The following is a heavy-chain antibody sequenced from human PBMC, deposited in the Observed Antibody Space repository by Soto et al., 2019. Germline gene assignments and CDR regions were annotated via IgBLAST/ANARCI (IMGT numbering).Heavy chain of an antibody. CDR1: GFTFSSYS. D-gene: IGHD3-22*01. CDR3: ARRRGYYLWYFDY. V-gene: IGHV3-48*01. Sequence: PGGSLRLSCAASGFTFSSYSMNWVRQAPGKGLEWVSYISSSSSTIYYADSVKGRFTISRDNAKNSLYLQMNSLRAADTAVYYCARRRGYYLWYFDYWGQGTLVTVSS. CDR2: ISSSSSTI. J-gene: IGHJ4*02.